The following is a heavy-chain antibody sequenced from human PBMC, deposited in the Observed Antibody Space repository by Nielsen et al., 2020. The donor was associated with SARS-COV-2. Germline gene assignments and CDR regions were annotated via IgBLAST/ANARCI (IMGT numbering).Heavy chain of an antibody. CDR3: ARDQAAAGMWYFDY. V-gene: IGHV4-31*03. Sequence: SETLSLTCTVSGGSISSGGYYWTWIRQHPGKGRECIGYIYYSGSTYYNPSLKSRVTISVDTSKNQFPLKLSSVTAADTAVYYCARDQAAAGMWYFDYWGQGTQVTVSS. CDR1: GGSISSGGYY. J-gene: IGHJ4*02. CDR2: IYYSGST. D-gene: IGHD6-13*01.